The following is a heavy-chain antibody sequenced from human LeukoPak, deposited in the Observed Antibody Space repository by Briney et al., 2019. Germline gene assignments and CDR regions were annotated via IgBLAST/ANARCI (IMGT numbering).Heavy chain of an antibody. Sequence: SETLSLTCTVSGGSISGSKYYWGWIRQPPGKGLEWIGSIYYSGNRYYNPSLKSRVAISVDTSKNEFSLKMSSVTAADTAVYYCARRGGIYAPVMAIDPWGQGTLVTVSS. CDR3: ARRGGIYAPVMAIDP. J-gene: IGHJ5*02. CDR2: IYYSGNR. D-gene: IGHD1-14*01. V-gene: IGHV4-39*01. CDR1: GGSISGSKYY.